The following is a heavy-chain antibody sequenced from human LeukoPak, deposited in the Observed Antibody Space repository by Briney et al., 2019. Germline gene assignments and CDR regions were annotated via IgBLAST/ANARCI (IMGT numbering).Heavy chain of an antibody. D-gene: IGHD4-23*01. J-gene: IGHJ4*02. CDR2: IYYSGST. CDR1: GGSISSYY. V-gene: IGHV4-59*12. CDR3: AREGPGTVAGTFDY. Sequence: SETLSLTCTVSGGSISSYYWSWIRQPPGKGLEWIGYIYYSGSTNYNPSLKSRVTISVDTSKNQFSLKLSSVTAADTAVYYCAREGPGTVAGTFDYWGQGTLVTVSS.